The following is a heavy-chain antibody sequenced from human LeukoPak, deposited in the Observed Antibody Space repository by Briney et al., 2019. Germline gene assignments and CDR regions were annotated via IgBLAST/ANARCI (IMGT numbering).Heavy chain of an antibody. J-gene: IGHJ6*03. V-gene: IGHV3-23*01. Sequence: PGGSLRLSCAASGFTFSSYAMSWVRQAPGKGLEWVSAISGSGGSTYYADSVKGRFTISRDNSKNTLYLQMNSLRAEDTAVYYCAKAGDCSSTSCFPFYYYYYYMDVWGEGTTVTVSS. CDR2: ISGSGGST. CDR1: GFTFSSYA. D-gene: IGHD2-2*01. CDR3: AKAGDCSSTSCFPFYYYYYYMDV.